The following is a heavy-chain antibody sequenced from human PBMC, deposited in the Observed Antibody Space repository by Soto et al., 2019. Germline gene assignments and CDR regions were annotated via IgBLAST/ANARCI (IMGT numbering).Heavy chain of an antibody. Sequence: SLRLSCAASGFTFSSYAMHWVRQAPGKGLEWVAVISYDGSNKYYADSVKGRFTISRDNSKNTLYLQMNSLRAEDTAVYYCARVYSSHGMDVWGQGTTVTVSS. CDR1: GFTFSSYA. CDR3: ARVYSSHGMDV. CDR2: ISYDGSNK. D-gene: IGHD5-18*01. J-gene: IGHJ6*02. V-gene: IGHV3-30-3*01.